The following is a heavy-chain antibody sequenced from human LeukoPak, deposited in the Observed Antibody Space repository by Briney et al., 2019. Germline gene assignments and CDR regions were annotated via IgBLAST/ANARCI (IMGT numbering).Heavy chain of an antibody. CDR3: ARRSLPYYYDSSGYPGGWFDP. D-gene: IGHD3-22*01. V-gene: IGHV4-4*02. J-gene: IGHJ5*02. Sequence: PSETLSLTCAVSGGSISSSNWWSWVRQPPGKGLEWIREIYHSGSTNYNPSLKSRVTISADKSKNQFSLKLSSVTAADTAVYYCARRSLPYYYDSSGYPGGWFDPWGQGTLVTVSS. CDR1: GGSISSSNW. CDR2: IYHSGST.